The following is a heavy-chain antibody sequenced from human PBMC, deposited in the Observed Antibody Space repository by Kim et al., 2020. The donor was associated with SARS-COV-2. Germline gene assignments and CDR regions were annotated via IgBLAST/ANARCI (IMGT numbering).Heavy chain of an antibody. CDR3: AKRGVHSLYYFDY. Sequence: YPDSVKGRFTISRDNSKNTVFLQMNSLSADDTAIYYCAKRGVHSLYYFDYWGQGTLVTVSS. D-gene: IGHD3-16*02. J-gene: IGHJ4*02. V-gene: IGHV3-23*01.